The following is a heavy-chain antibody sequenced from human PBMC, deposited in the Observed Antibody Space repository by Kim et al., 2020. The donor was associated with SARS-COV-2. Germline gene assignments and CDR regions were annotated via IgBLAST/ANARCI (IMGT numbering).Heavy chain of an antibody. D-gene: IGHD5-12*01. V-gene: IGHV3-7*01. J-gene: IGHJ4*02. CDR3: AREGGWLRPMAEVR. Sequence: GGSLRLSCAASGFTFSSYWMSWVRQAPGKGLEWVANIKQDGSEKYYVDSVKGRFTISRDNAKNSLYLQMNSLRAEDTAVYYCAREGGWLRPMAEVRWGQGTLVTVSS. CDR1: GFTFSSYW. CDR2: IKQDGSEK.